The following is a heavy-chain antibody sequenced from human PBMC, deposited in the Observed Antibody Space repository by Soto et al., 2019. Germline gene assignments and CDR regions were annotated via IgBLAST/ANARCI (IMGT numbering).Heavy chain of an antibody. CDR3: ARLNYSDSSGYNGY. D-gene: IGHD3-22*01. CDR1: AFTIGNLG. J-gene: IGHJ4*02. V-gene: IGHV3-21*01. CDR2: ISSSSSYI. Sequence: VVSLRLRRAASAFTIGNLGCNGLITAKGKGLEWVSSISSSSSYIYYADSVKGRFTISRDNAKNSLYLQMNSLRAEDTAGYDCARLNYSDSSGYNGYWGQGTRV.